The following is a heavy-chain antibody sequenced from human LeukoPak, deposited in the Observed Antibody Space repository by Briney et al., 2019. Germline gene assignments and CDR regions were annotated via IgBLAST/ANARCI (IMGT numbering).Heavy chain of an antibody. Sequence: SETLSLTCSVSGGSISRHYWSWIRQPPGKGLEWIGYISYSGSTRYNPSFQSRVTISMEMSKTHFSLKLTSVTAADSAVYYCARLLNNDNSGDPDTFDMWGPGTMVTVSS. CDR2: ISYSGST. D-gene: IGHD3-22*01. CDR3: ARLLNNDNSGDPDTFDM. J-gene: IGHJ3*02. CDR1: GGSISRHY. V-gene: IGHV4-59*08.